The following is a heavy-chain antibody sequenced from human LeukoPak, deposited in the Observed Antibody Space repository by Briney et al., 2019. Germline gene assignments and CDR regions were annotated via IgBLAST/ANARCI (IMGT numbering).Heavy chain of an antibody. Sequence: SETLSLTCTASGGSISSSSYYWGWIRQPPGKGLEWIGSIYYSGSTYYNPSLKSRVTISVDTSKNQFSLKLSSVTAADTAVYYCARQVERNWFDPWGQGTLVTVSS. CDR3: ARQVERNWFDP. CDR1: GGSISSSSYY. CDR2: IYYSGST. V-gene: IGHV4-39*01. D-gene: IGHD1-26*01. J-gene: IGHJ5*02.